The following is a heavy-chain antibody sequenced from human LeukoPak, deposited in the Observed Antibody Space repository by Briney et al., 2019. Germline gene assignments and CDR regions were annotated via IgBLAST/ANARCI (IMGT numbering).Heavy chain of an antibody. CDR2: FDPEDGET. D-gene: IGHD6-13*01. V-gene: IGHV1-24*01. CDR3: ATDKDAAGSFDY. Sequence: GASVKVSCKVPGYTLTGLSMHWVRQAPGKGLEWMGGFDPEDGETIYAQKFQGRVTMTEDTSTDTAYMELSSLRSEDTAVYYCATDKDAAGSFDYWGQGTLVTVSS. J-gene: IGHJ4*02. CDR1: GYTLTGLS.